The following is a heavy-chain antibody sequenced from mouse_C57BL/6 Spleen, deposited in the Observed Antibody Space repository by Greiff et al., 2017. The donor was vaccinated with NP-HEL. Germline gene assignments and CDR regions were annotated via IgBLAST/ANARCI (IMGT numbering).Heavy chain of an antibody. J-gene: IGHJ1*03. CDR3: ARCITTVVRYFDV. D-gene: IGHD1-1*01. CDR1: GYTFTSYW. CDR2: INPSSGYT. Sequence: VQLQQSGAELAKPGASVKLSCKASGYTFTSYWMHWVKQRPGQGLEWIGYINPSSGYTKYNQKFKDKATLNADKSSSTAYMQMSSLTYEDTAVSYCARCITTVVRYFDVWGTGTTVTVSS. V-gene: IGHV1-7*01.